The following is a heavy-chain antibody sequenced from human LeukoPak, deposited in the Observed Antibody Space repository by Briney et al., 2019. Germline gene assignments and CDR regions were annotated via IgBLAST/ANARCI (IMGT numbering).Heavy chain of an antibody. CDR3: ARGSYYGSGSYSGYYGMDV. Sequence: GGSLRLSCAASGFTVSSNYMSWVRQAPGKGLEWVSVIYSGGSTYYADSVKGRFTISRDNSKNTLYLQMNSLRAEDTAVYYCARGSYYGSGSYSGYYGMDVWGQGTTVTVSS. J-gene: IGHJ6*02. CDR2: IYSGGST. CDR1: GFTVSSNY. V-gene: IGHV3-66*01. D-gene: IGHD3-10*01.